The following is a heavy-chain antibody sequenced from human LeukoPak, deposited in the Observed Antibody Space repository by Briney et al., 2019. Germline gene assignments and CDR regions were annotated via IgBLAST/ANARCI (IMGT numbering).Heavy chain of an antibody. J-gene: IGHJ4*02. CDR1: GFTFKNYA. V-gene: IGHV3-23*01. D-gene: IGHD2-21*02. Sequence: GRSLRLSCTVSGFTFKNYAMSWVRQAPGKGLEWVSSISGRAVHTYYADSVKGRFTISRDNSKNTLYLQMNSLRAEDTAVYFCAKDLPDIVVVTARGPWDYWGQGTLVSVSS. CDR2: ISGRAVHT. CDR3: AKDLPDIVVVTARGPWDY.